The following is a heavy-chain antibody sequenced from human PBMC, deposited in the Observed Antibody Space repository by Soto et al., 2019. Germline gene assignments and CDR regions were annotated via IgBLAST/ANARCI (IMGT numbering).Heavy chain of an antibody. V-gene: IGHV4-34*01. Sequence: SETLSLTCAVYGGSFSGYYWSWIRQPPGKGLEWIGEINHSGSTNYNPSLKSRVTISVDTSKNQFSLKLSSVTAADTAVYYCARGSTYYYGSGSDYFDYGGQGTLVTVYS. CDR1: GGSFSGYY. D-gene: IGHD3-10*01. CDR3: ARGSTYYYGSGSDYFDY. CDR2: INHSGST. J-gene: IGHJ4*02.